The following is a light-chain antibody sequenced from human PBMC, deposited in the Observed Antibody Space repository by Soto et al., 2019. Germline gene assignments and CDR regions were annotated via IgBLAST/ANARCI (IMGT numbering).Light chain of an antibody. CDR2: GAS. V-gene: IGKV1-12*02. Sequence: DIQMTQSPSSVSASVGDRVTISCRASHDVRSWLAWYQQKPGKAPNRLIYGASTLQSGVPSRCSGSRSWTDFTLTISSLQPEEFATYYCQQANGDPWTFGQGTKVEIK. CDR3: QQANGDPWT. J-gene: IGKJ1*01. CDR1: HDVRSW.